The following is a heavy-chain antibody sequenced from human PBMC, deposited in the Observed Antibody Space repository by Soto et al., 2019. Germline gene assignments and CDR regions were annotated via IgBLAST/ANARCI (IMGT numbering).Heavy chain of an antibody. CDR1: GGTFSSYA. J-gene: IGHJ3*02. CDR3: ASRTNKNDAFDI. Sequence: SVKVSCKASGGTFSSYAISWVRQAPGQGLEWMGGIIPIFGTANYAQKFQGRVTITADKSTSTAYMELSSLRSEDTAVYYCASRTNKNDAFDIWGQGTMVTVSS. CDR2: IIPIFGTA. V-gene: IGHV1-69*06. D-gene: IGHD2-8*01.